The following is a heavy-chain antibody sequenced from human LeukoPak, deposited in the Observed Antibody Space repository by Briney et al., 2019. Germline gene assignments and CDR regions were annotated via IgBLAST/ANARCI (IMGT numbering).Heavy chain of an antibody. CDR2: INHSGST. CDR3: ATGSYIYYYDSSGYYGY. D-gene: IGHD3-22*01. CDR1: GGSFSGYY. V-gene: IGHV4-34*01. Sequence: SETLSLTCAVCGGSFSGYYWSWIRQPPGKGLEWIGEINHSGSTNYNPSLKSRVTISVDTSKNQFSLKLSSVTAADTAVYYCATGSYIYYYDSSGYYGYWGQGTLVTVYS. J-gene: IGHJ4*02.